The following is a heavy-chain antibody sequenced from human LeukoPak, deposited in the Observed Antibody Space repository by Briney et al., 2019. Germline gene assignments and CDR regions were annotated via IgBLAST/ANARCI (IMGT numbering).Heavy chain of an antibody. Sequence: PSETLSLTCSVSSGSISGSYWNWIRQPPGKGLEYIGYISYTGSTNYNPSLKSRVTISVDTSKNQFSLKLSSVTAADTAVYYCARGADRSGLFDYWGQGTLVTVSS. CDR2: ISYTGST. V-gene: IGHV4-59*01. J-gene: IGHJ4*02. CDR1: SGSISGSY. D-gene: IGHD3-22*01. CDR3: ARGADRSGLFDY.